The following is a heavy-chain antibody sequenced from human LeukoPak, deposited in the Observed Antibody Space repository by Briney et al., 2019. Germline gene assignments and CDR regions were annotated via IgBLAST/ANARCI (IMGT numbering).Heavy chain of an antibody. CDR2: INPNSGDT. Sequence: ASVMVSCKASGYTFTGYSIDWVRQAPGQGLEWMGWINPNSGDTNFAQKFQDRVTLTRDTSISTAYMELTNLRSDDTAVYYCARPNGDYYNWFDPWGQGTLVTVSS. V-gene: IGHV1-2*02. CDR1: GYTFTGYS. D-gene: IGHD4-17*01. CDR3: ARPNGDYYNWFDP. J-gene: IGHJ5*02.